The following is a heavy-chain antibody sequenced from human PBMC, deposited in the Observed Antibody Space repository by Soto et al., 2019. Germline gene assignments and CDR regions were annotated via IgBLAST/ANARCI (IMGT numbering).Heavy chain of an antibody. D-gene: IGHD6-13*01. CDR1: GASVINDY. Sequence: SETLSLTCTVTGASVINDYWNWIRQPPGKGLEWIGFVYDSGSTSYNSSLKSRLTISVDKSKNQFSLRLSSVTAADTAVYYCARSPRSIAAGGIDYWGQGILVTVSS. V-gene: IGHV4-59*02. J-gene: IGHJ4*02. CDR3: ARSPRSIAAGGIDY. CDR2: VYDSGST.